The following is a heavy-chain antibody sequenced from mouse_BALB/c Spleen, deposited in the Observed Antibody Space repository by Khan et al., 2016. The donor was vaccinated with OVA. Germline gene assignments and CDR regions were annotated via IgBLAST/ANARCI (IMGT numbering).Heavy chain of an antibody. V-gene: IGHV1-9*01. J-gene: IGHJ4*01. D-gene: IGHD4-1*01. CDR2: IFPGRGNI. Sequence: QVQLQQSGAELMKPGASVKISCKATGYTFSSYWIEWVNQRPGHGLEWIGEIFPGRGNINYNEKFKGKATFTADTSSNLAYMQLNSLTSEDSAVYYCARGTGTSYGMDYWGQGTPVTVSS. CDR1: GYTFSSYW. CDR3: ARGTGTSYGMDY.